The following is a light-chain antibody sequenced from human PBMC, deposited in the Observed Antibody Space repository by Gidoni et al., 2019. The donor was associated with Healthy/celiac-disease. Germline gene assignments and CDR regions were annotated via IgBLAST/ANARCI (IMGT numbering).Light chain of an antibody. CDR3: QQYGSSLTWT. Sequence: EIVLTQSPGTLSLSPGERATLSCRASQSVSSSYLAWYQQKPGQAPRLLIYGASSRATGIPDRFSGSGSVTDFTLTISRLEPEDFAVYYCQQYGSSLTWTFGQGTKVEIK. J-gene: IGKJ1*01. V-gene: IGKV3-20*01. CDR1: QSVSSSY. CDR2: GAS.